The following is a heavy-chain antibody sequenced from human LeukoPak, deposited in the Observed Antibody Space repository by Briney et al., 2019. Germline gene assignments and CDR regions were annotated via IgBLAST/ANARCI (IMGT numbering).Heavy chain of an antibody. V-gene: IGHV4-34*01. Sequence: SETLSLTCAVYGGSFSGYYWSWIRQPPGKGLEWIGEINHSGSTNYNPSLKSRVTISVDTSKNQFSLKLSSVTAADTAVYYCASWVTTTNYGMDVWGQGTTVTDSS. CDR3: ASWVTTTNYGMDV. D-gene: IGHD4-17*01. CDR1: GGSFSGYY. J-gene: IGHJ6*02. CDR2: INHSGST.